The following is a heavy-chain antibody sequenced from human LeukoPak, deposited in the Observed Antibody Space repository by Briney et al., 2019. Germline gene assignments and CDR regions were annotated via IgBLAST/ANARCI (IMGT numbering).Heavy chain of an antibody. J-gene: IGHJ4*02. D-gene: IGHD2-2*01. CDR1: GLDFSSYT. CDR3: ARDYPLQYCSSTSCYGYFDY. V-gene: IGHV1-69*04. CDR2: IIPILGIA. Sequence: ASVKVSCKVTGLDFSSYTISWVRQAPGQGLEWMGRIIPILGIANYAQKFQGSVTITANKSTSTAYMELSSLRSEDTAVYYCARDYPLQYCSSTSCYGYFDYWGQGTLVTVST.